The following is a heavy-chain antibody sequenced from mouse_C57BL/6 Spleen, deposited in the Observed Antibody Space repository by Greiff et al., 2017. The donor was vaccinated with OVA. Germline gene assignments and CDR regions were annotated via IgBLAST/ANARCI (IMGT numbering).Heavy chain of an antibody. D-gene: IGHD1-1*01. CDR1: GYTFTSYW. CDR3: ARWPSNYGSSLRAMDY. V-gene: IGHV1-69*01. J-gene: IGHJ4*01. CDR2: IDPSDSYT. Sequence: QVQLQQPGAELVMPGASVKLSCKASGYTFTSYWMHWVKQRPGQGLEWIGEIDPSDSYTNYNQKFTGKSTLTVDKSSSTAYMQLSSLTSEDSAVYYCARWPSNYGSSLRAMDYWGQGTSVTVSS.